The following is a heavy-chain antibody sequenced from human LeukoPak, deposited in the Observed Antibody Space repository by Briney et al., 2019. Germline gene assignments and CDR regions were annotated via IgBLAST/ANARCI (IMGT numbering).Heavy chain of an antibody. CDR3: ARPSEISDEGIAVAGYAFDI. J-gene: IGHJ3*02. V-gene: IGHV1-69*04. Sequence: SVKVSCKASGGTFSSYAISWVRQAPGQGLEWMGRIIPILGIANYAQKFQGRVTITADKSTSTAYMELSSLRSEGTAVYYCARPSEISDEGIAVAGYAFDIWGQGTMVTVSS. CDR1: GGTFSSYA. D-gene: IGHD6-19*01. CDR2: IIPILGIA.